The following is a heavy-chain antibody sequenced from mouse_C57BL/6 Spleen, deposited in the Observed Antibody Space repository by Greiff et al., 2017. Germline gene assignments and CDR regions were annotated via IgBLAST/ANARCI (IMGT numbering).Heavy chain of an antibody. CDR2: IDPSDSYT. V-gene: IGHV1-50*01. CDR3: ARKEGGAWFAY. CDR1: GYTFTSYW. J-gene: IGHJ3*01. Sequence: QVQLQQPGAELVKPGASVKLSCKASGYTFTSYWMQWVKQRPGQGLEWIGEIDPSDSYTNYNPKFKGKATLTVDTSSSTAYMPLSSLTSEYSAVYYCARKEGGAWFAYWGQGTLVTVSA.